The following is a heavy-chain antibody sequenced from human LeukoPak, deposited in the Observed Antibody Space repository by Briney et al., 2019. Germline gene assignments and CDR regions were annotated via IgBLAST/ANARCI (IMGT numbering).Heavy chain of an antibody. CDR1: GGSFRGYY. J-gene: IGHJ5*02. D-gene: IGHD6-13*01. CDR2: INHSGST. V-gene: IGHV4-34*01. Sequence: PSETLSLTYAGYGGSFRGYYWTWIRQPPGKGLEWIGEINHSGSTNYNPSLKSRVTISVDTSKNQFSLKLSSVTAADTAVYYCASAPSTIAAAGSSWFDPWGQGTLVTVSS. CDR3: ASAPSTIAAAGSSWFDP.